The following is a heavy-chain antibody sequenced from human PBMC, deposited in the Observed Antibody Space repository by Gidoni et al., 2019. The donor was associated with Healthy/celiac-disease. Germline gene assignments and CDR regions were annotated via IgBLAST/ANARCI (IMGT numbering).Heavy chain of an antibody. CDR3: ARDAPSSGYCWAY. D-gene: IGHD3-22*01. CDR1: GFTFSSYS. V-gene: IGHV3-21*01. Sequence: EVQLVESGGGLVKPGGSLRLSCAASGFTFSSYSMNWVRQAPGKGLEWVSSISSSSSYIYYADSVKGRFTISRDNDKNSLYLQMSSLRAEDTAVYYCARDAPSSGYCWAYWGQGTLVTVSS. J-gene: IGHJ4*02. CDR2: ISSSSSYI.